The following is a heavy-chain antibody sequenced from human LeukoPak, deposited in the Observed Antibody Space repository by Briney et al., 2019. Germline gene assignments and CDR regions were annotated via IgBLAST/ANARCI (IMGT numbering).Heavy chain of an antibody. J-gene: IGHJ4*02. Sequence: EPSETLSLTCTVSGGSISGHYWSWIRQPPGKGLEWIGYIYYSGTTSYKPSLRSRVTMSVDTSKNQFSLRLNSVTAADTAVYYCARMGAIAGASANPDHWGQGTLVTVSS. V-gene: IGHV4-59*11. CDR3: ARMGAIAGASANPDH. CDR2: IYYSGTT. D-gene: IGHD4/OR15-4a*01. CDR1: GGSISGHY.